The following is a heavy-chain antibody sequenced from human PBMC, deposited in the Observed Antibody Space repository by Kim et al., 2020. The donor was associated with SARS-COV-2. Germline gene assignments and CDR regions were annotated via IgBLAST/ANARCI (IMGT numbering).Heavy chain of an antibody. V-gene: IGHV4-34*13. J-gene: IGHJ4*02. D-gene: IGHD2-15*01. Sequence: NYHPSLKSRVTISVDTSKNQFSLKLSSVTAADTAVYYCARGLGAGSSFDYWGQGTLVTVSS. CDR3: ARGLGAGSSFDY.